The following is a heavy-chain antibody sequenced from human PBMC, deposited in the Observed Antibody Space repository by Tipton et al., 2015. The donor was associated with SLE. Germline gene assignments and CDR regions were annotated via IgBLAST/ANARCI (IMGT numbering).Heavy chain of an antibody. CDR2: ISYDGSNK. CDR3: ARDGGISGLNWFDP. CDR1: GFTFSSNA. Sequence: QLVQSGGGVVQPGRSLRLSCAASGFTFSSNALHWVRQAPGKGLEWVAVISYDGSNKYYAEFVKGRFTISRDNSKNTLYLQMNSLRAEDTAVYYCARDGGISGLNWFDPWGQGTLVTVSS. J-gene: IGHJ5*02. V-gene: IGHV3-30-3*01. D-gene: IGHD6-19*01.